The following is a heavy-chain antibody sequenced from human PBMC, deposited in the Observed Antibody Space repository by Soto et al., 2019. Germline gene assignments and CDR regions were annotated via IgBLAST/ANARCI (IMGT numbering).Heavy chain of an antibody. CDR1: GNTLTSFD. J-gene: IGHJ4*02. V-gene: IGHV1-2*02. D-gene: IGHD3-9*01. CDR3: ARPPGYVTDWYYFDT. Sequence: ASVKVSCKTSGNTLTSFDIHWVRQAPGQGLEWVGRLSPTTGGTNYAQHFQGRVTVTWDMSTFTAYMELSSLIYEDTAVYYCARPPGYVTDWYYFDTWGQGTKVTVSS. CDR2: LSPTTGGT.